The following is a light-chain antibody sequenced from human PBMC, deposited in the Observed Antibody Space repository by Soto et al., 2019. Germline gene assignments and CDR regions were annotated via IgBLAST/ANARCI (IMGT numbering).Light chain of an antibody. V-gene: IGKV1-5*01. CDR1: QSISSW. Sequence: IQMTQSPSTLSASLGDRFTITCRASQSISSWLAWYQQKPGKAPKLLIYDASSLESGVPSRFSGSGSGTEFTLTISSLQPDDFATYYCQQYNSYWTFGQGTKVDIK. J-gene: IGKJ1*01. CDR3: QQYNSYWT. CDR2: DAS.